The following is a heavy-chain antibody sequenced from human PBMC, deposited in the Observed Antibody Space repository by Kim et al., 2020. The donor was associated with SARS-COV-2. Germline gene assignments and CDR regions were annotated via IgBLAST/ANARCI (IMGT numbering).Heavy chain of an antibody. Sequence: GGSLRLSCAASGFTFSSYWMSWVRQAPGKGLEWVANIKQDGSEKYYVDSVKGRFTISRDNAKNSLYLQMNSLRAEDTAVYYCARKKVGFWSGDDYYYYGLDVWGQGTRVTVSS. CDR1: GFTFSSYW. D-gene: IGHD3-3*01. CDR3: ARKKVGFWSGDDYYYYGLDV. CDR2: IKQDGSEK. J-gene: IGHJ6*02. V-gene: IGHV3-7*01.